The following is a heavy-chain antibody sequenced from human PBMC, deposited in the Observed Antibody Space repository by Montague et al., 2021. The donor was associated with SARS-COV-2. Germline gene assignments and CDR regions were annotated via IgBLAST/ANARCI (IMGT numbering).Heavy chain of an antibody. CDR2: IYYSGST. D-gene: IGHD2-2*01. J-gene: IGHJ4*02. Sequence: SETLSLTCTVSGGSISSSGYYWGWIRQPLGKGLEWIGSIYYSGSTYYNPSLKSRVTISVDTSKNQFSLKLSSVTAADTAVYYCARHSLGYCSSTSCYVGWGQGTLVTVSS. CDR3: ARHSLGYCSSTSCYVG. CDR1: GGSISSSGYY. V-gene: IGHV4-39*01.